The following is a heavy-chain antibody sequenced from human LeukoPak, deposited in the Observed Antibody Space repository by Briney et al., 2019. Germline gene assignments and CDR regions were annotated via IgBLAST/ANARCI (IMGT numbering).Heavy chain of an antibody. Sequence: PGGSLRLSCAASGFTFSSYAMHWVRQAPGKGLEYVSAISSNGGSTYYANSVKGRFTISRDNSKNTLYLQMGSLRAEDMAVYYCAREAPYYGLGSYSPYYDYWGQGTLVTVSS. D-gene: IGHD3-10*01. CDR2: ISSNGGST. V-gene: IGHV3-64*01. CDR1: GFTFSSYA. CDR3: AREAPYYGLGSYSPYYDY. J-gene: IGHJ4*02.